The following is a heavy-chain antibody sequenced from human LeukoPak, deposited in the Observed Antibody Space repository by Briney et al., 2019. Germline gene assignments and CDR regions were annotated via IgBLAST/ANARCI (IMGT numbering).Heavy chain of an antibody. Sequence: GGSLRLSCAASGFTYSSQAMSWVRQAPGKGLEWVSAISGSGDGTYYADSVKGRFTISRDNSKNTLYLQMNSLRAEDTAVYYCARGIAVHGMDVWGQGTTVTVSS. D-gene: IGHD6-19*01. J-gene: IGHJ6*02. CDR2: ISGSGDGT. V-gene: IGHV3-23*01. CDR3: ARGIAVHGMDV. CDR1: GFTYSSQA.